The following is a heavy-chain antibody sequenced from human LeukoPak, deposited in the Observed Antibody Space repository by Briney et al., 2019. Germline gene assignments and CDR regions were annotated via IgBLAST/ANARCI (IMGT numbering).Heavy chain of an antibody. V-gene: IGHV1-18*01. CDR1: GYTFTNYG. D-gene: IGHD5-18*01. CDR3: ARLHYQGYTYGYVDY. J-gene: IGHJ4*02. CDR2: ISAYNAKT. Sequence: ASVKVSCKASGYTFTNYGISWVRQAPGQGLEWMGWISAYNAKTNYAQKLQDRVTMTTDTSTNTAYMELRSLRSDDTAVYYCARLHYQGYTYGYVDYWGQGTLVTVSS.